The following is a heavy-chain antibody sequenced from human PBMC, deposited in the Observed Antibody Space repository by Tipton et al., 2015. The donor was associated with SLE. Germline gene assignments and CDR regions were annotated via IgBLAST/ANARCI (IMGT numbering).Heavy chain of an antibody. CDR3: ARELATLGEIKYYFDY. CDR1: GFTFSDYY. V-gene: IGHV3-11*01. Sequence: SLRLSCAASGFTFSDYYMSWIRQAPGKGLEWISYISTSGSTIYYADSVKGRFTISRDNAKNSLYLQMNSLRAEDTAVYYCARELATLGEIKYYFDYWGRGSLVTVSS. J-gene: IGHJ4*02. D-gene: IGHD6-6*01. CDR2: ISTSGSTI.